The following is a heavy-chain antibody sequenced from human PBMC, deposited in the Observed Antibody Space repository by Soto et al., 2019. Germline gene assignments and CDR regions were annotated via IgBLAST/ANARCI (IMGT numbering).Heavy chain of an antibody. V-gene: IGHV6-1*01. CDR1: GDSVSSNSAA. Sequence: SQTLSLTCAISGDSVSSNSAAWNWIRQSPSRGLEWLGRTYYRSKWYNDYAVSVKSRITINPDTSKNQFSLKLSSVTAADTAVYYCARIIVVVVAAEDAFDIWGQGTMVTVSS. D-gene: IGHD2-15*01. J-gene: IGHJ3*02. CDR2: TYYRSKWYN. CDR3: ARIIVVVVAAEDAFDI.